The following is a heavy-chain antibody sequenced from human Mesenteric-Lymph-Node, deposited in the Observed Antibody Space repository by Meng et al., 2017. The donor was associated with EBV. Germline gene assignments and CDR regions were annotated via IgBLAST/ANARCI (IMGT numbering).Heavy chain of an antibody. D-gene: IGHD1-26*01. V-gene: IGHV4-34*01. CDR1: GGSFSGYY. J-gene: IGHJ4*02. Sequence: QVQQQQRGAGLLKPSGTLSLTSAVYGGSFSGYYWSWIRQPPGKGLEWIGEINHSGSTNYNPSLKSRVTISVDTSKNQFSLKLSSVTAADTAVYYCARRGKVGAGYWGQGTLVTVSS. CDR3: ARRGKVGAGY. CDR2: INHSGST.